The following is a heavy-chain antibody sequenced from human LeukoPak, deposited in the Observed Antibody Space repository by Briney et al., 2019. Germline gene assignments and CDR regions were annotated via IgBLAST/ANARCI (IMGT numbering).Heavy chain of an antibody. CDR1: GFTLSIYS. V-gene: IGHV3-21*01. CDR3: ASERGVYDKFFDH. D-gene: IGHD5/OR15-5a*01. CDR2: ISSSSSYI. J-gene: IGHJ4*02. Sequence: PGGSLRLSCVESGFTLSIYSTSCVRQAPGEGLEWVSSISSSSSYIYYADSRKGRFTISRDNAKNSLYLQMSRLRAEDTAVYYWASERGVYDKFFDHWGQGALVTVSS.